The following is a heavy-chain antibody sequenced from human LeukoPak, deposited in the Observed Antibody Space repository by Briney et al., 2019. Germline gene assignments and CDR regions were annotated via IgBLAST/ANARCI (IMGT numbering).Heavy chain of an antibody. CDR3: ARDLIVPDAMTGSGSYSTDY. J-gene: IGHJ4*02. Sequence: SETLSLTCTVSGGSISSYYWSWIRQPPGKGLEWIGRIYTSGSTNYNPSLKSRVTMSVDTSKNRFSLRLSSVTAADTAVYYCARDLIVPDAMTGSGSYSTDYWGQGTLVTVSS. CDR1: GGSISSYY. CDR2: IYTSGST. V-gene: IGHV4-4*07. D-gene: IGHD3-10*01.